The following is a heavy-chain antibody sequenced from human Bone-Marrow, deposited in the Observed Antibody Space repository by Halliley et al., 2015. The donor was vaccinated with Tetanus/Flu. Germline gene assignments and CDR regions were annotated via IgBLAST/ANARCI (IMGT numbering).Heavy chain of an antibody. D-gene: IGHD3-10*01. Sequence: GIIYPGDSDTTYSPSFQGQVPISADTSINPAYLQWSSLKASDTAMYYCARGSAIGTGFYFDYWGQGTLVTVSS. V-gene: IGHV5-51*01. J-gene: IGHJ4*02. CDR2: IYPGDSDT. CDR3: ARGSAIGTGFYFDY.